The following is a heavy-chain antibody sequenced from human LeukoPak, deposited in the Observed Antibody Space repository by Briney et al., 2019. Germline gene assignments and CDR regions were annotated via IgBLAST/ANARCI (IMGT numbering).Heavy chain of an antibody. Sequence: PSETLSLTCSVSGVSISIYYWSWIRQAPDKGLEWIGYIYYSRSTNYHPSLKSRVTMSVDTSKSQLSLKLTSVTSADTAVYYCVRGGQGFDSWGQGTLVTVSS. V-gene: IGHV4-59*01. CDR2: IYYSRST. CDR3: VRGGQGFDS. J-gene: IGHJ5*01. CDR1: GVSISIYY.